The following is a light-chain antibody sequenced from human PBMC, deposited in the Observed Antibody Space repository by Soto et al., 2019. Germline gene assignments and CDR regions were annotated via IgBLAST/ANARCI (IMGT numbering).Light chain of an antibody. Sequence: QSALTQPASVSGSPGQSITISCTGTSSDVGGYNYVSWYQQHPGKAPKLMIYDVSNRPSGVSNRFSGSKSGNTASLPISGLQAEYEADYYCSSYTSSSALLYVFGTGTKLTVL. J-gene: IGLJ1*01. CDR3: SSYTSSSALLYV. CDR2: DVS. CDR1: SSDVGGYNY. V-gene: IGLV2-14*01.